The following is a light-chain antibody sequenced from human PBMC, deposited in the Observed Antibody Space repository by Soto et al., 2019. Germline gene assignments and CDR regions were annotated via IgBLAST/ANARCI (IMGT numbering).Light chain of an antibody. CDR2: GNS. J-gene: IGLJ2*01. V-gene: IGLV1-40*01. CDR3: QSYDSSLSGNVV. Sequence: QSVLPQPPSVSGAPGQRVTISCTGSSSNIGAGYDVHWYQQLPGTAPKLFIYGNSNRPSGVPDRFSGSKSGTSASLAITGLQAEDEADYSCQSYDSSLSGNVVCGGGTKLTVL. CDR1: SSNIGAGYD.